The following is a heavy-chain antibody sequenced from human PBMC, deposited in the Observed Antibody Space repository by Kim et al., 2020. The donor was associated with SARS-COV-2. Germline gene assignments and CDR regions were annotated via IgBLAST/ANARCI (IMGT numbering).Heavy chain of an antibody. V-gene: IGHV1-18*01. CDR1: GYTFTSYG. Sequence: ASVKVSCKASGYTFTSYGISWVRQAPGQGLEWMGWISAYNGNTNYAQKLQGRVTMTTDTSTSTAYMELRSLRSDDTAVYYCARRFVVVPAAMDPTNGWFDPWGQGTLVTVSS. D-gene: IGHD2-2*01. CDR2: ISAYNGNT. J-gene: IGHJ5*02. CDR3: ARRFVVVPAAMDPTNGWFDP.